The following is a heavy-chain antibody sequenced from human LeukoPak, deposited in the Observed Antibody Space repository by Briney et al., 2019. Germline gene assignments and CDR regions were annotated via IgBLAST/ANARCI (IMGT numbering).Heavy chain of an antibody. Sequence: SGGSLRLSCVASGFTSNPYWMAWFRQAPGQGLEWVANINQDGSDINYVDSVKGRFTISRDNAKNSLYLQMFSLRAEDTAVYYCVRGGSFDGSRYYPDYWGQGTLVTVSS. CDR1: GFTSNPYW. J-gene: IGHJ4*02. D-gene: IGHD3-22*01. CDR2: INQDGSDI. CDR3: VRGGSFDGSRYYPDY. V-gene: IGHV3-7*01.